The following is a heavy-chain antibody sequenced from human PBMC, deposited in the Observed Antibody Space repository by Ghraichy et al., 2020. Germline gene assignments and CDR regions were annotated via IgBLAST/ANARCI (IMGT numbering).Heavy chain of an antibody. D-gene: IGHD3-22*01. CDR2: INPHNGGT. J-gene: IGHJ5*02. CDR3: ARDREYNTLTIVAQNDL. CDR1: GYSFTGHH. Sequence: ASVKVSCKASGYSFTGHHIHWVRQAPGQGLEWLGWINPHNGGTHYVQEFQGRITVTRDTSSSTAYMELSRLRSDDTALYFCARDREYNTLTIVAQNDLWGQGTLVTVSS. V-gene: IGHV1-2*02.